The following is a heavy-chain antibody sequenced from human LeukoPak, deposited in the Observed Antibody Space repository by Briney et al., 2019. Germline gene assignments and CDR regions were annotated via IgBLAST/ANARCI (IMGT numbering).Heavy chain of an antibody. Sequence: SVKVSCKTSGGTFSSYTITWVRQAPGQGLEWMGGIIPIFGTTNYAQKFQGRVTITADESTSTAYMELSSLRSEDTAVYYCAKRPRGNYLDPFDYWGQGTLVTVSS. J-gene: IGHJ4*02. CDR3: AKRPRGNYLDPFDY. CDR2: IIPIFGTT. D-gene: IGHD3-10*01. V-gene: IGHV1-69*13. CDR1: GGTFSSYT.